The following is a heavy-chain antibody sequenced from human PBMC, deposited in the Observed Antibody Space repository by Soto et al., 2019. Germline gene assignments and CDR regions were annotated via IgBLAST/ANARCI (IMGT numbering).Heavy chain of an antibody. D-gene: IGHD2-15*01. CDR3: ARVLPYCSGGSCYGGAFDY. Sequence: ASVKVSCKASGYTFTSYGISWVRQAPGQGLEWMGWISAYNGNTNYALKLQGRVTMTTDTSTSTAYMELRSLRSDDTAVYYCARVLPYCSGGSCYGGAFDYWGQGTLVTVSS. J-gene: IGHJ4*02. V-gene: IGHV1-18*04. CDR2: ISAYNGNT. CDR1: GYTFTSYG.